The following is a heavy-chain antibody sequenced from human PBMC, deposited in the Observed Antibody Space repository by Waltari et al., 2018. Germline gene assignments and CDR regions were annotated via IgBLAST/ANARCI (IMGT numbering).Heavy chain of an antibody. J-gene: IGHJ4*02. D-gene: IGHD5-18*01. V-gene: IGHV3-23*01. CDR1: GFTFGSDA. CDR3: AITNTAMALY. Sequence: EVPLLESGGGLVQPGGSLRLACAASGFTFGSDALSWVRQGPGKGLEWGSAISGGGGSTYYADSVKGRFTISRDNSKNTLYLQMNSLRAEDTAVYYCAITNTAMALYWGQGTLVTVSS. CDR2: ISGGGGST.